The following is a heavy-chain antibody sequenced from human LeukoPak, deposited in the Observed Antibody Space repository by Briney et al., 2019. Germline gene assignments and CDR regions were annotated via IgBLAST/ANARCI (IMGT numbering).Heavy chain of an antibody. D-gene: IGHD6-13*01. CDR1: GGSISSHY. J-gene: IGHJ6*03. Sequence: SETLSLTCTDSGGSISSHYWSWIRQPPGKGLEWIGYVYYSGSTNYNPSLKSRVTISVDTSKNQFSLKLSSVTAADTAVYYCARVRAGTTGVFYYYYYIDVWGKGTTVTVSS. CDR2: VYYSGST. CDR3: ARVRAGTTGVFYYYYYIDV. V-gene: IGHV4-59*11.